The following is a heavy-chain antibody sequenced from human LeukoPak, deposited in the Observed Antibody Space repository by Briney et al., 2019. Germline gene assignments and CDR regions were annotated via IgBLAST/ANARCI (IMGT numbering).Heavy chain of an antibody. CDR3: ARLRSGYNVFDS. V-gene: IGHV4-59*01. J-gene: IGHJ4*02. D-gene: IGHD5-24*01. CDR2: IYYSGST. CDR1: GGSISSYY. Sequence: SETLSLTCTVPGGSISSYYWSWIRQPPGKGLEWIGYIYYSGSTSYNPSLKSRVTISVDTSKNQFTLNLSSVTAADTAVYHCARLRSGYNVFDSWGQGTLVTVSS.